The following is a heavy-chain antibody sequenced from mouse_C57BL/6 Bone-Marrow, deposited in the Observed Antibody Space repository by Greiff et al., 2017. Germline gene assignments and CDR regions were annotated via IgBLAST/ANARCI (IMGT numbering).Heavy chain of an antibody. CDR1: GFNIKDDY. V-gene: IGHV14-4*01. D-gene: IGHD3-2*02. J-gene: IGHJ2*01. CDR3: TLSQALFDY. CDR2: IDPENGDT. Sequence: VQLQQSGAELVRPGASVKLSCTASGFNIKDDYMHWVKQRPEQGLEWIGWIDPENGDTEYASKFQGKATITADTSSNTAYLQLSSLPSEDTAVYYCTLSQALFDYWGQGTTLTVSS.